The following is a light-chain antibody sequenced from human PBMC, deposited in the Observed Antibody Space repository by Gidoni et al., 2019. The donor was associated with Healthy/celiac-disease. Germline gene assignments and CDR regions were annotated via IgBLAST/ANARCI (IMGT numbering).Light chain of an antibody. J-gene: IGKJ1*01. CDR1: QSISSW. V-gene: IGKV1-5*03. Sequence: DIQMTQSRSTLSASVGDRVTNTCRASQSISSWLAWYQQKPGKAPKLLIYKASSLESGVPSRFSGSGSGTEFTLTISSLQPDDFATYYCQQYNSYPWTFXQXTKVEIK. CDR3: QQYNSYPWT. CDR2: KAS.